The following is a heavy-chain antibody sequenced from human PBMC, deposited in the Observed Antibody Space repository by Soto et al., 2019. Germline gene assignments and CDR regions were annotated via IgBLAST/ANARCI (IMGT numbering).Heavy chain of an antibody. J-gene: IGHJ3*02. CDR1: GFTFSSYG. V-gene: IGHV3-33*01. Sequence: GGSLRLSCAASGFTFSSYGMHWVRQAPGMGLEWVVVIWYDGSNKYYADSVKGRFTIYRDNSKNTLYLKMKSLRAEDTSVYYCARDSDSRVCYKLYAYENWGQATMVTVSS. CDR2: IWYDGSNK. CDR3: ARDSDSRVCYKLYAYEN. D-gene: IGHD6-19*01.